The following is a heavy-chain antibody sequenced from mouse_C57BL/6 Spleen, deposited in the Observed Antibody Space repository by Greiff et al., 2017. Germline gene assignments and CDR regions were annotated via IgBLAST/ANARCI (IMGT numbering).Heavy chain of an antibody. V-gene: IGHV1-61*01. CDR3: AREGYAMDY. J-gene: IGHJ4*01. CDR2: IYPSDSET. CDR1: GYTFTSYW. Sequence: VQLQQPGAELVRPGSSVKLSCKASGYTFTSYWMDWVKQRPGQGLEWIGNIYPSDSETHYNQKFKDKATLTVDKSSSTAYMQLSSLASEDSAVYNCAREGYAMDYWGQGASVTVSS.